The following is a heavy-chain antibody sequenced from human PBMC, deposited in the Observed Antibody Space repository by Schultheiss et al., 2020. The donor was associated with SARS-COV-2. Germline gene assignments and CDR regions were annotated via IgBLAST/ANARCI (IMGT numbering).Heavy chain of an antibody. V-gene: IGHV3-74*01. Sequence: GGSLRLSCAASGFTFSSYAMSWVRQAPGKGLVWVSRINSAGSSTSYADSVKGRFTISRDNAKNTLYLQMNSLRAEDTTVYYCARGNYNGMDVWGQGTTVTVSS. CDR1: GFTFSSYA. J-gene: IGHJ6*02. CDR3: ARGNYNGMDV. CDR2: INSAGSST.